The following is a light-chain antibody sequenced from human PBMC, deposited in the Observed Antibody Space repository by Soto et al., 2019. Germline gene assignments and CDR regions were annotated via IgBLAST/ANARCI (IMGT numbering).Light chain of an antibody. Sequence: IVVTHSPDSLAVSLGERATINCKPIESVLYRSNNRKYLAWYQQKPGQPPRLLVYWASTRESGVPDRFSGSGSGTDFTLTISSLKAEDVAVYYCQQHYDVHRITFGHGTRLEIK. V-gene: IGKV4-1*01. CDR1: ESVLYRSNNRKY. J-gene: IGKJ5*01. CDR2: WAS. CDR3: QQHYDVHRIT.